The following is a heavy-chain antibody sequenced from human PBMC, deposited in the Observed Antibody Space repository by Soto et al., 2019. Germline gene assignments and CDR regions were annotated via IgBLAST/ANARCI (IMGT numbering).Heavy chain of an antibody. J-gene: IGHJ4*02. CDR1: GGTFSSYT. Sequence: SVKVSCKASGGTFSSYTISWVRQAPGQGLEWMGRIIPILGIANYAQKFQGRVTITADKSTSTAYMELSSLRSEDTAVYYCARDDSSGYYYVSAYWGQGTLVTVSS. CDR3: ARDDSSGYYYVSAY. V-gene: IGHV1-69*04. D-gene: IGHD3-22*01. CDR2: IIPILGIA.